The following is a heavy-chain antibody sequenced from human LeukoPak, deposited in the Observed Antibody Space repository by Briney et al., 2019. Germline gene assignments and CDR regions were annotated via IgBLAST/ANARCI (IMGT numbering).Heavy chain of an antibody. CDR1: GFTVSTNY. D-gene: IGHD3-3*01. J-gene: IGHJ4*02. CDR2: LYSGGNT. CDR3: ARGGLGDYDFWSGYF. Sequence: GALRLSCAASGFTVSTNYMSWVRQAPGKGLEWVSVLYSGGNTNYADSVKGRLTISRDNSKNTLYLQMNSLRSEDTAVYYCARGGLGDYDFWSGYFWGQGTLVTVSS. V-gene: IGHV3-66*02.